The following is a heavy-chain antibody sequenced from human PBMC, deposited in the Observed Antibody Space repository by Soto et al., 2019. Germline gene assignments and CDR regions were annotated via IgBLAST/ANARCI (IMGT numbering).Heavy chain of an antibody. V-gene: IGHV3-23*01. CDR2: ISGSGGST. D-gene: IGHD6-19*01. CDR3: AKEPSYSSGWSPIDY. J-gene: IGHJ4*02. Sequence: EVQLLESGGGLVQPGGSLRISCAASGFTSSSYAMSWVRQAPGKGLEWVSAISGSGGSTYYADSVKGRFTISRDNSKNTLYLQMNSLRAEDTAVYYCAKEPSYSSGWSPIDYWGQGTLVTVSS. CDR1: GFTSSSYA.